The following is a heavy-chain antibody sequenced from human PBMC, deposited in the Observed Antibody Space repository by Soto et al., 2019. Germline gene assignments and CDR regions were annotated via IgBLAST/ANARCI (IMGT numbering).Heavy chain of an antibody. J-gene: IGHJ4*02. D-gene: IGHD2-21*01. V-gene: IGHV3-9*01. CDR1: GFSFDDYA. CDR2: IGWRSFTL. Sequence: EVKLVESGGGWVQPGRSLRLSCAASGFSFDDYAMHWVRQLPGKGLEWVVGIGWRSFTLGYANSVKGRFTISRDNAQNFLYLQMDDLRAEDSALYFCAKDRLASSRGRFDVWGQGTLVTVSS. CDR3: AKDRLASSRGRFDV.